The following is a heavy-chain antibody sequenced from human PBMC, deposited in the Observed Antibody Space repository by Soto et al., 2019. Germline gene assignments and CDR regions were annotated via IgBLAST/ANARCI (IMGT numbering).Heavy chain of an antibody. CDR2: IRSNGGDP. Sequence: ASVRVSCKASGFTFTGYYIHWVRQAPGQGLERMGWIRSNGGDPKYSQKFQDRVTMTRDTSMNTVYMELSRLRSDDTAVYYCARDERSYGEPPFDYWGQGTLVTVSS. D-gene: IGHD3-16*01. CDR3: ARDERSYGEPPFDY. CDR1: GFTFTGYY. V-gene: IGHV1-2*02. J-gene: IGHJ4*01.